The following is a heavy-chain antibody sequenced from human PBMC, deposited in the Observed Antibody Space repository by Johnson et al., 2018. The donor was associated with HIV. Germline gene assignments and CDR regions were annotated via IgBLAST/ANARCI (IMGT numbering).Heavy chain of an antibody. CDR1: GFTVSSNY. Sequence: EVQLVESGGGLVQPGGSLRLSCAASGFTVSSNYMSWVRQAPGKGLEWVSVIYSGGSTYYADSVKGRFTISRDNSKNTLYLQMNSLKTEDTAVYHCTTGQLERRSPNDAFDIWGQGTMVTVSS. CDR2: IYSGGST. CDR3: TTGQLERRSPNDAFDI. J-gene: IGHJ3*02. V-gene: IGHV3-66*01. D-gene: IGHD1-1*01.